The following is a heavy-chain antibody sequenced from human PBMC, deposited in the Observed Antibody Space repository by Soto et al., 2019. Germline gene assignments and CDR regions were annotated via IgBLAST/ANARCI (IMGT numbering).Heavy chain of an antibody. CDR1: GFTFSSYA. V-gene: IGHV3-30-3*01. J-gene: IGHJ6*02. CDR3: AREEVVPAANADYYYYYGMDV. CDR2: ISYDGSNK. D-gene: IGHD2-2*01. Sequence: GGSLRLSCAASGFTFSSYAMHWVRQAPGKGLEWVAVISYDGSNKYYADSVKGRFTISRDNPKNTLYLQMNSLRAEDTAVYYCAREEVVPAANADYYYYYGMDVWGQGTTVTISS.